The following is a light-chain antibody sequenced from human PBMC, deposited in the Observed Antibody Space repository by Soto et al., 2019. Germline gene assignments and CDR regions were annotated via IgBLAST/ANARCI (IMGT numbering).Light chain of an antibody. CDR1: QGIRNQ. Sequence: AIQMTQSPSSLSASVVYMVTITCRATQGIRNQLGWYQQKPGKAPKLLIYAASSLQSGVPSRFSGSASGTDFTLTISSLQPEDFATYYCLQDYNYPRAFGQGTKVDIK. V-gene: IGKV1-6*01. CDR3: LQDYNYPRA. J-gene: IGKJ1*01. CDR2: AAS.